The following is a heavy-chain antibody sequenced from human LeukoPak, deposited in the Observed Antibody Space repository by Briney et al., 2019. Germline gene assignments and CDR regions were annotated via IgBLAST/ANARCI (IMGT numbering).Heavy chain of an antibody. Sequence: ASVTVSCKASGYTFTGYYMHWVRQAPGQGLEWMGWINPNSGGTNYAQKFQGRVTMTRDTSISTAYMELSRLRSDDTAVYYCARGLAYCGGDCWPLDVWGQGTTVTVSS. CDR3: ARGLAYCGGDCWPLDV. J-gene: IGHJ6*02. V-gene: IGHV1-2*02. CDR1: GYTFTGYY. D-gene: IGHD2-21*02. CDR2: INPNSGGT.